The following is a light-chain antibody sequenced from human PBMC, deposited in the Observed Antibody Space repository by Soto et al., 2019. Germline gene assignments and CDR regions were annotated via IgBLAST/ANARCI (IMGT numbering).Light chain of an antibody. V-gene: IGLV3-21*04. CDR1: NIGSKN. Sequence: SYELTQPPSVSVAPGETARITCGGNNIGSKNVHWYQQKPGQAPVLVIYYDSDRPSGIPERFSGSNSGNTATLTISRVEAGDEADYYCQVWDSSSDHVVFGGGTKVTVL. CDR2: YDS. CDR3: QVWDSSSDHVV. J-gene: IGLJ2*01.